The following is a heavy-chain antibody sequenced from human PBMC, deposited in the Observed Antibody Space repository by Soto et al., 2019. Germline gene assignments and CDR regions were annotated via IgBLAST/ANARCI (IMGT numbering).Heavy chain of an antibody. J-gene: IGHJ4*02. Sequence: ASVKVSCKASGYTFTRYGISWVRQAPGQGLEWMGWISAYNGNTNYAQKLQGRVTMTTDTSTSTAYMELRSLRSDDTAVYYCARIDYGGNQPEIDYWGQGTLVTVSS. D-gene: IGHD4-17*01. CDR2: ISAYNGNT. CDR1: GYTFTRYG. V-gene: IGHV1-18*01. CDR3: ARIDYGGNQPEIDY.